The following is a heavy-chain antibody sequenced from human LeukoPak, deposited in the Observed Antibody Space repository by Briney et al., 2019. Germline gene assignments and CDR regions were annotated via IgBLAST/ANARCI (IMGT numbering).Heavy chain of an antibody. CDR1: GFTFSDYW. CDR2: IKQDGSQT. D-gene: IGHD6-19*01. CDR3: ARGQGWLSDS. Sequence: PGGSLRLSCATSGFTFSDYWMNWVRQAPGKGPEWVAIIKQDGSQTHYVDFVKGRFTISRDNDKSSLFLQMNSLRDEDTAVYYCARGQGWLSDSWGQGIQVTVTS. J-gene: IGHJ4*02. V-gene: IGHV3-7*03.